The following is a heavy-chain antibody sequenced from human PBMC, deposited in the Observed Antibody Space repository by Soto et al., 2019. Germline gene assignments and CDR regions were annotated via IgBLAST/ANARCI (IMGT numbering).Heavy chain of an antibody. J-gene: IGHJ5*02. CDR3: ARELPLEGLQKNWFDP. CDR2: ISAYNGNT. D-gene: IGHD4-4*01. Sequence: QVQLVQSGAEVKKPGASVKVSCKASGYTFTSYGISWVRQAPGQGLEWMGWISAYNGNTNYAQKLQGRVTMTTDTSTSTADMELRSLRSDDTAVYYCARELPLEGLQKNWFDPWGQGTLVTVSS. V-gene: IGHV1-18*01. CDR1: GYTFTSYG.